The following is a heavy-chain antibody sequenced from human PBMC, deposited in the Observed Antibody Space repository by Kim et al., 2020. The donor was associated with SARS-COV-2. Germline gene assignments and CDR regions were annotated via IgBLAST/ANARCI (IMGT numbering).Heavy chain of an antibody. CDR3: ASGGYSGYETFDY. Sequence: SQKFQGRVTITRDTSASTAYMELSSLRSEDTAVYYCASGGYSGYETFDYWGQGTLVTVSS. J-gene: IGHJ4*02. V-gene: IGHV1-3*01. D-gene: IGHD5-12*01.